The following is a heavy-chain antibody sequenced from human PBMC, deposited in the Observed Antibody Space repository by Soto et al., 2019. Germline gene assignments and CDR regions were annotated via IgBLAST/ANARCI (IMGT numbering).Heavy chain of an antibody. CDR3: VAPYYTEACDI. CDR1: GFTFSSHG. Sequence: QVQLVESGGGVVQPGKSLRLSCAASGFTFSSHGMHWVRQAPGKGLEWVAFIWHDGGNKYYADSVKGRFTIFRDKLRDTLYLQMIGLRDDDTAVYYCVAPYYTEACDIWGQGTMVMVSS. D-gene: IGHD3-10*01. J-gene: IGHJ3*02. V-gene: IGHV3-33*01. CDR2: IWHDGGNK.